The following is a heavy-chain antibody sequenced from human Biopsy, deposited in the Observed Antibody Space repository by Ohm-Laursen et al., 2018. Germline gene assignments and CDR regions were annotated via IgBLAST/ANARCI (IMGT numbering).Heavy chain of an antibody. Sequence: SLRLSCVASGFTVSSNYMSWVRQAPGKGLEWVSVIYSGGSTYYADSVKGRFTISRDNSKNTLYLQMNSLRAEDTAVYYCARSGWPENDAFDIWGQGTMVTVSS. CDR2: IYSGGST. D-gene: IGHD6-19*01. J-gene: IGHJ3*02. CDR3: ARSGWPENDAFDI. V-gene: IGHV3-53*01. CDR1: GFTVSSNY.